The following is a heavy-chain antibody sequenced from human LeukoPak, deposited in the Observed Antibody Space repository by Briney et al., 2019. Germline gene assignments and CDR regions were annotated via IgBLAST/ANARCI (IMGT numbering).Heavy chain of an antibody. V-gene: IGHV3-23*01. J-gene: IGHJ4*02. D-gene: IGHD2-15*01. CDR3: AKDWWTPAFVDNY. Sequence: PGGSLRLSCVASGFTLSNFAMNWVRQAPGKGLAWVSQISAGSGSTYYADSVKGRFTISRDTAKNTLYLQMNSLRVEDTAVYYCAKDWWTPAFVDNYWGQGTLVTVSS. CDR1: GFTLSNFA. CDR2: ISAGSGST.